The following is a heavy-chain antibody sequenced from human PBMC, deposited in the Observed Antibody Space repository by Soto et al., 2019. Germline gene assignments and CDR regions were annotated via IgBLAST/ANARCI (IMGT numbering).Heavy chain of an antibody. V-gene: IGHV5-51*01. J-gene: IGHJ3*02. CDR3: ARLVTYCSGGSCYRDYDAFDI. CDR2: IYPGDSDT. Sequence: PGESLKISCKGFGYSFTSYWIGWVRQMPGKGLEWMGIIYPGDSDTRYSPSFQGQVTISADKSTSTAYLQWSSLKASDTAMYYCARLVTYCSGGSCYRDYDAFDIWGQGTMVTVSS. CDR1: GYSFTSYW. D-gene: IGHD2-15*01.